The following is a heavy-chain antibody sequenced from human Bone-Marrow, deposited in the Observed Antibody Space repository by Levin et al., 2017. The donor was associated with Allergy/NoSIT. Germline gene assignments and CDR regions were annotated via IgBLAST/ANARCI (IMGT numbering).Heavy chain of an antibody. CDR2: FYHSGST. Sequence: SQTLSLTCTVSGGSISSGNFYWGWIRQPPGKGLEWIGSFYHSGSTYYNPSLKSPVTISADTSKNQFSLTLSSVTAADTAMYYCARGGYSYGYSFDSWGLGTLVTVSS. V-gene: IGHV4-39*07. CDR3: ARGGYSYGYSFDS. D-gene: IGHD5-18*01. CDR1: GGSISSGNFY. J-gene: IGHJ4*02.